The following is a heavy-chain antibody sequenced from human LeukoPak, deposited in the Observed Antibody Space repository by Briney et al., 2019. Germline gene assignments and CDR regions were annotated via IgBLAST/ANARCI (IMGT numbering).Heavy chain of an antibody. D-gene: IGHD2-15*01. CDR3: ARGWCSGGSCYNWFDP. CDR1: GGSITTTTYY. Sequence: SETLSLTCTVSGGSITTTTYYWGWIRQPPGKGLEWIGSIYYSGNTYYNPSLKSRVTISVDTSKNQFSLKLSSVTAADTAVYYCARGWCSGGSCYNWFDPWGQGTLVTVSS. V-gene: IGHV4-39*07. CDR2: IYYSGNT. J-gene: IGHJ5*02.